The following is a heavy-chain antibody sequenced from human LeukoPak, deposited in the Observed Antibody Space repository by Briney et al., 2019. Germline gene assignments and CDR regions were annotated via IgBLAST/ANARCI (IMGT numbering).Heavy chain of an antibody. D-gene: IGHD3-22*01. V-gene: IGHV3-30*18. J-gene: IGHJ4*02. CDR1: GFTFSSYG. Sequence: GSLRLSCAASGFTFSSYGMHWVRQAPGKGLEWVAVISYDGSNKYYADSVKGRFTISRDNSKNTLYLQMNSLRAEDTAVYYCAKDRHYDSRLRDYWGQGTLVTVSS. CDR3: AKDRHYDSRLRDY. CDR2: ISYDGSNK.